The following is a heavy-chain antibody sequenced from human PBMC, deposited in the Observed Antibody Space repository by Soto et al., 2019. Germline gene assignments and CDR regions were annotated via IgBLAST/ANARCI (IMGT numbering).Heavy chain of an antibody. Sequence: EVELVESGGGLVKPGVPLTLSCEGSGFTFSNAWMSWVRKAPGKGLEWVGRIKSKSDGETTDYAVPVKGRVTISRVDSNNTFYLLMRRLKSEDTAVSYCTTDRLLCFGEYTFAMDVWGQGTTVTVSS. CDR2: IKSKSDGETT. CDR1: GFTFSNAW. D-gene: IGHD3-10*01. CDR3: TTDRLLCFGEYTFAMDV. V-gene: IGHV3-15*01. J-gene: IGHJ6*02.